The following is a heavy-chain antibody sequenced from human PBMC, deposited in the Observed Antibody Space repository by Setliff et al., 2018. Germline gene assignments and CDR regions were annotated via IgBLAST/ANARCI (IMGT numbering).Heavy chain of an antibody. V-gene: IGHV4-4*07. CDR2: IYTSGST. CDR3: ARKGISALSGAFDM. Sequence: ENLSLTCTVSGGSISNYYWSWIRQPAGKGLEWIGRIYTSGSTNYNPSLKSRVTMSVDTSKNQFSLKLSSVTAADTAVYYCARKGISALSGAFDMWGQGTMVTVSS. D-gene: IGHD1-26*01. CDR1: GGSISNYY. J-gene: IGHJ3*02.